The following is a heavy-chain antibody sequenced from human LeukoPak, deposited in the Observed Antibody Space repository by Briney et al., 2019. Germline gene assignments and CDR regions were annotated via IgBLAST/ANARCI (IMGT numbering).Heavy chain of an antibody. D-gene: IGHD2-2*01. CDR1: GGSISSSSYC. CDR2: IYYSGST. J-gene: IGHJ3*02. Sequence: SETLSLTCTVSGGSISSSSYCWGWIRQPPGKGLEWIGSIYYSGSTYYNPSLKSRVTISVDTSKNQFSLKLSSVTAADTAVYYCARANLLGYCSSTSCNEAFDIWGQGTMVTVSS. V-gene: IGHV4-39*01. CDR3: ARANLLGYCSSTSCNEAFDI.